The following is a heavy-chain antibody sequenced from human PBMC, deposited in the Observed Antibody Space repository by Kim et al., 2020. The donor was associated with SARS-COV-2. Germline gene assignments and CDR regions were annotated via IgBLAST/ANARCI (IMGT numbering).Heavy chain of an antibody. Sequence: ASVKVPCKASGYTFTSYGISWVRQAPGQGLEWMGWISAYNGNTNYAQKLQGRVTMTTDTSTSTAYMELRSLRSDDTAVYYCARDLPLAGYYGSGSHKSMSFDYWRQGTLVTVSS. D-gene: IGHD3-10*01. V-gene: IGHV1-18*04. CDR2: ISAYNGNT. CDR1: GYTFTSYG. J-gene: IGHJ4*02. CDR3: ARDLPLAGYYGSGSHKSMSFDY.